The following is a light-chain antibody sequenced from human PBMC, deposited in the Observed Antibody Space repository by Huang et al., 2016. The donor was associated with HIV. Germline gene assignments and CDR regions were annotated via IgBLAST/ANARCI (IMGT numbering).Light chain of an antibody. J-gene: IGKJ4*01. CDR3: QQSHSIPSLT. V-gene: IGKV1-39*01. Sequence: DIQMTQSPSSLFASVGDRVTITCRASQRIANYLNWYQQQPGKAPKPLIYAASTWQSGVQPRFMVSGSGTDFTLTISSLQPEDSATYYCQQSHSIPSLTFGGGTKVEIE. CDR2: AAS. CDR1: QRIANY.